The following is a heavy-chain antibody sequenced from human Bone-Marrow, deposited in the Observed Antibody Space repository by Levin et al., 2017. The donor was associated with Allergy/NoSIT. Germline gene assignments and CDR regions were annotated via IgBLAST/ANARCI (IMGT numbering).Heavy chain of an antibody. D-gene: IGHD2-8*01. V-gene: IGHV3-13*01. J-gene: IGHJ6*01. CDR2: IGIAGDS. CDR1: GFTFSSYD. CDR3: ARDKYGMDV. Sequence: GESLKISCVASGFTFSSYDMHWVRQVTRKDLEWVSAIGIAGDSHYLGSVKGRFTITRENAKNSMYLQMNSLRAGDTAVYYCARDKYGMDVWGQGTAVTVSS.